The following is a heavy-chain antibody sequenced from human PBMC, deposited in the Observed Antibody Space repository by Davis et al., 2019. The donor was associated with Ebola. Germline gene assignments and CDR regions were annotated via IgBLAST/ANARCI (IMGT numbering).Heavy chain of an antibody. CDR3: ARVYVYYDFWSGRSPYYFDS. CDR2: ISYSGTT. V-gene: IGHV4-31*02. Sequence: TWVRQAPGKGLELIGYISYSGTTHYNPSLRSRITISLDTSQNQFSLRLSSVTAADTAMYYCARVYVYYDFWSGRSPYYFDSWGQGTLVTVSS. D-gene: IGHD3-3*01. J-gene: IGHJ4*02.